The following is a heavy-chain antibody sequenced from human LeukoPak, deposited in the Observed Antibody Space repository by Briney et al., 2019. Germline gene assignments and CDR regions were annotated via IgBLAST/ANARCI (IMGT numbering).Heavy chain of an antibody. CDR2: IYSGGST. D-gene: IGHD3-16*01. V-gene: IGHV3-53*01. CDR1: GFTVRSNY. J-gene: IGHJ4*02. Sequence: PGGSLRLSCAASGFTVRSNYMSWVRQAPGKGLEWVSVIYSGGSTYYADSVKGRFTISRDNSKNTLYLQMNSLRAEDTAVYYCARLAVYVWGSHNFDYWGQGTLVTVSS. CDR3: ARLAVYVWGSHNFDY.